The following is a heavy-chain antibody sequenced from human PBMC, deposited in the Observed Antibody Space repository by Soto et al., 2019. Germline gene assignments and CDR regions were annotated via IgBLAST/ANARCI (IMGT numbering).Heavy chain of an antibody. D-gene: IGHD5-12*01. CDR3: ARYYSSYVSYFDY. Sequence: SETLSLTCTVSGGSIRSYYWSWIRQPPGKGLEWLGYVYYTEDTNYNPSLKSRVTISLDTSKNQFSLELNSVTAADTAVYYCARYYSSYVSYFDYWGQGALVTVSS. J-gene: IGHJ4*02. V-gene: IGHV4-59*01. CDR2: VYYTEDT. CDR1: GGSIRSYY.